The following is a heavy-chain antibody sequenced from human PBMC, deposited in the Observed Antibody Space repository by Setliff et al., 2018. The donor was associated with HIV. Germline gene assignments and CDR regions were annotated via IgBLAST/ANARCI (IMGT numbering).Heavy chain of an antibody. D-gene: IGHD1-7*01. CDR1: GGSFSGYY. V-gene: IGHV4-34*01. Sequence: SETLSLTCAVYGGSFSGYYWSWIRQPPGKGLEWIGKINHSGSTNYNPSLKSRVTISVDTSRNQFSLKLSSVTAADTAVYYCARDRYTWNYGKNYMDVWGKGTTVTVSS. CDR3: ARDRYTWNYGKNYMDV. CDR2: INHSGST. J-gene: IGHJ6*03.